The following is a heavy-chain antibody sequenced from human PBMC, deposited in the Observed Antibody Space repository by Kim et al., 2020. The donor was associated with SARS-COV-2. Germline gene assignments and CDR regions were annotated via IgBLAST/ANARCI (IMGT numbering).Heavy chain of an antibody. Sequence: YDGSNKYHADAVKGRFTISRDNSKTTLYLEMNSLRAEDTAVYYCATAMSAYWGQGTLVTVSS. V-gene: IGHV3-30*02. CDR2: YDGSNK. D-gene: IGHD3-3*01. CDR3: ATAMSAY. J-gene: IGHJ4*02.